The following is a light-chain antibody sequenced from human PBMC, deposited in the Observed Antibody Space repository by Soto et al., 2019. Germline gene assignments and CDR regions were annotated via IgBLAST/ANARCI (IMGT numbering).Light chain of an antibody. V-gene: IGKV1-5*01. CDR1: QTINSN. Sequence: DIQMTQSPSTLSASVGDRVTITCRASQTINSNLAWYQKKPGHAPNLLLFDGYNLESGVPSRFSGSGSGTEFTLSIGSLQPDDVETYYCQQYETYFPYTFGQGTNLDIK. J-gene: IGKJ2*01. CDR2: DGY. CDR3: QQYETYFPYT.